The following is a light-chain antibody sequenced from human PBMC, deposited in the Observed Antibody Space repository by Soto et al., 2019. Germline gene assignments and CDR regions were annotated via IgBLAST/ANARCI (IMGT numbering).Light chain of an antibody. J-gene: IGKJ2*01. CDR1: QSVGSN. CDR3: QQYTNWPYT. CDR2: GAS. V-gene: IGKV3-15*01. Sequence: EIVMTQSPATLSVSPGERASLSCRASQSVGSNLAWYQQTAGQAPRLLIYGASTRATGIPARFSGSGSGTEFTLTISSRQSEDFAVYSWQQYTNWPYTFGQGTKLEI.